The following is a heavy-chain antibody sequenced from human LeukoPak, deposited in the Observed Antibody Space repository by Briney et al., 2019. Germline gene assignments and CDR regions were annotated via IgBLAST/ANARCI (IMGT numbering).Heavy chain of an antibody. D-gene: IGHD5-12*01. Sequence: PGGSLRLSCAASGFTFSDHYMGWVRQAPGKGLEWVGRTRNKANSYTTEYAASVKGRFTISRDDSKNSLYLQMNSLKTEDTAVYYCARDGSAAFDIWGQGTMVTVSS. V-gene: IGHV3-72*01. CDR1: GFTFSDHY. J-gene: IGHJ3*02. CDR2: TRNKANSYTT. CDR3: ARDGSAAFDI.